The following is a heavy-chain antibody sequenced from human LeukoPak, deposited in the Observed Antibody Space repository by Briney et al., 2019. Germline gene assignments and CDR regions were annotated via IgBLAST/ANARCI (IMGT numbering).Heavy chain of an antibody. J-gene: IGHJ6*02. CDR1: GGTFSSYT. V-gene: IGHV1-69*02. Sequence: SVKVSCKASGGTFSSYTISWVRQAPGQGLEWMGRIIPILGIANYAQKFQGRVTITADKSTSTAYMELSSLRSEDTAVYYCARNYDSSGYYYYYYGMDVWGQGTRSPSP. CDR3: ARNYDSSGYYYYYYGMDV. CDR2: IIPILGIA. D-gene: IGHD3-22*01.